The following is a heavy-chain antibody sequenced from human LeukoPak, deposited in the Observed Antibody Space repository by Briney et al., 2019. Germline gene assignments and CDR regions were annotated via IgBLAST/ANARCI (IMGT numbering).Heavy chain of an antibody. V-gene: IGHV3-20*04. CDR1: GFTFDDYG. CDR3: ARAYSGYENYYYYYYMDV. CDR2: INWNGGNT. D-gene: IGHD5-12*01. Sequence: GGSLRLSCAASGFTFDDYGMSWVRHAPGKGLEWVSGINWNGGNTGYADSVKGRFTISRDNAKNSLYLQMNSLRAEDTALYYCARAYSGYENYYYYYYMDVWGKGTTVTVSS. J-gene: IGHJ6*03.